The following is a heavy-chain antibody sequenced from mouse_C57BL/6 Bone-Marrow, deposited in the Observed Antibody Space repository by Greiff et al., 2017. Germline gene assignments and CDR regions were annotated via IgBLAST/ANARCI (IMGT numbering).Heavy chain of an antibody. CDR3: ARFYYDCERYYFDY. CDR1: GYTFTSYW. D-gene: IGHD2-4*01. V-gene: IGHV1-52*01. CDR2: IDPSDSET. J-gene: IGHJ2*01. Sequence: QVQLQQPGAELVRPGSSVKLSCKASGYTFTSYWMHWVKQRPIQGLEWIGNIDPSDSETHYNQKFKDKATLTVDKSSSTAYMPLSSLTSEDSAVYYWARFYYDCERYYFDYWGQGTTLTVSA.